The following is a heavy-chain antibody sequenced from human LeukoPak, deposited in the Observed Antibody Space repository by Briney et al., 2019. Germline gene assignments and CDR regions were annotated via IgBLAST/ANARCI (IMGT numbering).Heavy chain of an antibody. J-gene: IGHJ4*02. V-gene: IGHV4-39*01. D-gene: IGHD2-15*01. CDR2: LYYSGGT. CDR1: GGSISTNNYY. CDR3: ARRGGVPLDPYKY. Sequence: SETLSLTCTVSGGSISTNNYYWDWIRQPPGKGLEWIGSLYYSGGTYYNPSLKSRVTISVDTSKNQFSLKLTSVTAADTALYYCARRGGVPLDPYKYWGQGTLVTVSS.